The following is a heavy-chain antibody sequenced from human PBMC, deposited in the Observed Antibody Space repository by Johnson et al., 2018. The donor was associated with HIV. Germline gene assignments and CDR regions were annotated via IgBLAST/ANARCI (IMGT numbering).Heavy chain of an antibody. J-gene: IGHJ3*02. CDR3: TTEMHQLLNRDAFDI. V-gene: IGHV3-23*03. Sequence: VQLVESGGGLIQPGGSLRLSCEASGFTFSSYAMNWVRQAPGKGLEGVSVIYSGGSPYDADSVKGRFTISRDNAKNTLYLQVNSLKTEDTAVYYCTTEMHQLLNRDAFDIWGQGTMVTVS. CDR1: GFTFSSYA. D-gene: IGHD6-13*01. CDR2: IYSGGSP.